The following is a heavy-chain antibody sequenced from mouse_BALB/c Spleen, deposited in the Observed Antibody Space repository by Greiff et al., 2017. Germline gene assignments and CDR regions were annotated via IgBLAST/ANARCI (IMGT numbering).Heavy chain of an antibody. D-gene: IGHD6-1*01. V-gene: IGHV7-3*02. CDR3: ARGLYYYAMDY. CDR1: GFTFTDYY. J-gene: IGHJ4*01. Sequence: EVQGVESGGGLVQPGGSLRLSCATSGFTFTDYYMSWVRLPPGKALEWLGFIRNKANGYTTEYSASVKGRFTISRDNSQSILYLQMNTLRAEDSATYYCARGLYYYAMDYWGQGTSVTVSS. CDR2: IRNKANGYTT.